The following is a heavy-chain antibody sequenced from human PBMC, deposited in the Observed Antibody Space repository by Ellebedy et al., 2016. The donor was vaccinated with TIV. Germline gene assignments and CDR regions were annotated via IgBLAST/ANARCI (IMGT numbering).Heavy chain of an antibody. CDR2: IYCNDDK. CDR1: GFSFTTSGEG. J-gene: IGHJ5*02. CDR3: AHTVYGDYSVGWFDP. Sequence: SGPTLVKPTQTLTLTCIFSGFSFTTSGEGVGWIRQPQGKALEWLALIYCNDDKRYSLSLKSRLTITKDTSKKQVVLTMTNMDPADTATYYCAHTVYGDYSVGWFDPWGQGTLVTVSS. D-gene: IGHD4-17*01. V-gene: IGHV2-5*01.